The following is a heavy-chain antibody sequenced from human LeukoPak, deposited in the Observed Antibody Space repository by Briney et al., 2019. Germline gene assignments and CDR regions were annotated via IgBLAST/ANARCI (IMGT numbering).Heavy chain of an antibody. CDR1: GFTFSSYW. J-gene: IGHJ4*02. CDR3: ARDRTRDCSGGSCYRHYFDY. Sequence: GGSLRLSCAASGFTFSSYWMSWVRQAPGKGLEWVAVIWYDGSNKYYADSVRGRFTISRDNSKNTLYLLMNSLRAEDSAVYYCARDRTRDCSGGSCYRHYFDYWGQGTLVSVSS. V-gene: IGHV3-33*08. CDR2: IWYDGSNK. D-gene: IGHD2-15*01.